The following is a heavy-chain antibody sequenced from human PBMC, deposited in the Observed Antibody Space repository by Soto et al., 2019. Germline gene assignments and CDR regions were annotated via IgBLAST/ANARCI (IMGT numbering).Heavy chain of an antibody. Sequence: SVKVSCKASGGTFSSYAISWVRQAPGQGLEWMGGIIPIFGTANYAQRLQGRVTMTTDTSTSTAYMELRSLRSDDTAVYFCARDLDGSGSYFTNYWGQGTLVTVSS. CDR2: IIPIFGTA. CDR3: ARDLDGSGSYFTNY. CDR1: GGTFSSYA. J-gene: IGHJ4*02. V-gene: IGHV1-69*05. D-gene: IGHD3-10*01.